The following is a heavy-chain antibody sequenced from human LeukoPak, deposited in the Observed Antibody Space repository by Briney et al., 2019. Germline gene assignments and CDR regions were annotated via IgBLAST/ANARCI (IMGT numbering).Heavy chain of an antibody. D-gene: IGHD1-26*01. CDR2: IYYSGST. CDR1: GGSISSYY. CDR3: ASSFVGATLGFYFDY. V-gene: IGHV4-59*01. J-gene: IGHJ4*02. Sequence: SETLSLTCTVSGGSISSYYWSWIRQPPGQGLEWIGYIYYSGSTNYNPSLKSRVTISVDTSKNQFSLKLSSVTAADTAVYYCASSFVGATLGFYFDYWGQGTLVTVSS.